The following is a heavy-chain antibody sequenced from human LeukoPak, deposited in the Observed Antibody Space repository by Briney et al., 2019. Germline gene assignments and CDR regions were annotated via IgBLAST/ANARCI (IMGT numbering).Heavy chain of an antibody. CDR3: AKTTGYRYSFDY. J-gene: IGHJ4*02. Sequence: GGSLRLSCAASGFTFSSYDMSWVRQAPGKGLEWVSVISGGGDSTYFADSVKGRFTISRDNSKNTLYLQMNSLKVEDTAVYFCAKTTGYRYSFDYWGQGTLVTVSS. V-gene: IGHV3-23*01. D-gene: IGHD3-16*02. CDR1: GFTFSSYD. CDR2: ISGGGDST.